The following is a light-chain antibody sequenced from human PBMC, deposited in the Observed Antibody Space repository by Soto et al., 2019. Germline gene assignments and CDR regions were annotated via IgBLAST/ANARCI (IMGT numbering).Light chain of an antibody. J-gene: IGLJ3*02. CDR1: SSDIGGYNF. CDR2: EVN. CDR3: SSYAGTNNLGV. V-gene: IGLV2-8*01. Sequence: QSALTQPPSASGSPGQSVTISCTGTSSDIGGYNFVSWYPQHPGKAPKLIIYEVNKRPSGVPDRFSGSKSGNTASLTVSGLQADDEGDYYCSSYAGTNNLGVFGGGTKLTVL.